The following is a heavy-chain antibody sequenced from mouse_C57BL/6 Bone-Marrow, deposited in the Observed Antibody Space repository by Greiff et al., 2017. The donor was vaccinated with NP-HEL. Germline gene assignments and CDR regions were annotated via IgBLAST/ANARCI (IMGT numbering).Heavy chain of an antibody. V-gene: IGHV14-4*01. CDR3: TTPGDYDPYYFDY. D-gene: IGHD2-4*01. CDR2: IDPENGDT. CDR1: GFNIKDDY. Sequence: EVQLQESGAELVRPGASVKLSCTASGFNIKDDYMHWVKQRPEQGLEWIGWIDPENGDTEYASKFPGKATITADPSSNTAYLQLSSLTSEDTAVYYCTTPGDYDPYYFDYWGQGTTLTVSS. J-gene: IGHJ2*01.